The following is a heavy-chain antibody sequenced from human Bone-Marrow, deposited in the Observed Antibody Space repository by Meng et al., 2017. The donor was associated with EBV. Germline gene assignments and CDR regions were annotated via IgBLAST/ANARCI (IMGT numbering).Heavy chain of an antibody. CDR3: ARGDGSMVRGYHFDH. CDR2: IILIFRTQ. V-gene: IGHV1-69*01. Sequence: QAQLEQSGAEVKKPVSSVKGACKASGGTFSSDAITWVRQAPGQGLEWMGGIILIFRTQHYAHKFQGRVTSTADESTDTAFMELRSLRSEDTAVYYCARGDGSMVRGYHFDHWGLGTLVTVSS. J-gene: IGHJ4*02. CDR1: GGTFSSDA. D-gene: IGHD3-10*01.